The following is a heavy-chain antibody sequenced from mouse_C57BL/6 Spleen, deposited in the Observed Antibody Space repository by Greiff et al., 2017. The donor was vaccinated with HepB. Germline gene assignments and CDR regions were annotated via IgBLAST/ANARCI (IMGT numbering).Heavy chain of an antibody. Sequence: QVQLQQPGTELVKPGASVKLSCKASGYTFTSYWMHWVKQRPGQGLEWIGNINPSNGGTNYNEKFKSKATLTVDKSSSTAYMQLSSLTSEDSAVYYWARRGGGYGYDEGYAMDYWGQGTSVTVSS. CDR3: ARRGGGYGYDEGYAMDY. CDR1: GYTFTSYW. V-gene: IGHV1-53*01. J-gene: IGHJ4*01. CDR2: INPSNGGT. D-gene: IGHD2-2*01.